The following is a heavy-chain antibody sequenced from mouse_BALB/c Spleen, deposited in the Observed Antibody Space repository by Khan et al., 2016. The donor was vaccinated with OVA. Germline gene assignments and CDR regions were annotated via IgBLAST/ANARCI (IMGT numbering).Heavy chain of an antibody. CDR2: ISSGGTT. J-gene: IGHJ2*01. CDR3: AREAYRYDEYYFDY. Sequence: EVMLVESGGGSVKPGGSLKLSCAVSGFTFSSYSMSWVRQTPEKRLDWVASISSGGTTYYPDSVKGRFTISRDNARNILYLHMSSLRSEDMAMYYCAREAYRYDEYYFDYWGQGTTLTVSS. CDR1: GFTFSSYS. V-gene: IGHV5-6-5*01. D-gene: IGHD2-14*01.